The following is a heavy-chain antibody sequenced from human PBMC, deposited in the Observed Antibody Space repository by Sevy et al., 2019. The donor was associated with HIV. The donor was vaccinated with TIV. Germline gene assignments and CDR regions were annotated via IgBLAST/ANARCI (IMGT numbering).Heavy chain of an antibody. CDR3: AKAQDFWSGYQYFDY. D-gene: IGHD3-3*01. Sequence: GGSLRLSCAASGFSVSNSYMSWVRQAPGKGLQWVSAISGSGGSTYYADSVKGRFTISRDNSKNTLYLQMNSLRAEDTAVYYCAKAQDFWSGYQYFDYWGQGTLVTVSS. CDR1: GFSVSNSY. J-gene: IGHJ4*02. V-gene: IGHV3-23*01. CDR2: ISGSGGST.